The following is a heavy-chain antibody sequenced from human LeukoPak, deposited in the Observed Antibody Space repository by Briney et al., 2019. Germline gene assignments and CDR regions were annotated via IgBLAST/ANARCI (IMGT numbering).Heavy chain of an antibody. CDR3: AFRGYSSSWYTLGY. Sequence: GGSLRLSCVASGFTFSSYAMSWVRQAPGKGLEWVSAISGSGGSTYYADSVKGRFTISRDNSKNTLYLQMNSLRAEDTAVYYCAFRGYSSSWYTLGYWGQGTLVTVSS. D-gene: IGHD6-13*01. CDR2: ISGSGGST. V-gene: IGHV3-23*01. J-gene: IGHJ4*02. CDR1: GFTFSSYA.